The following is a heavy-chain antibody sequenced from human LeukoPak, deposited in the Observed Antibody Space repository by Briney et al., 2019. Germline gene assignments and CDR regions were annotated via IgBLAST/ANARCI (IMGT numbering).Heavy chain of an antibody. D-gene: IGHD5-12*01. CDR1: GFTFDDYD. Sequence: SLRLSCAASGFTFDDYDMHWVRQAPGKGLEWVSGISWSSDRIGYADSVKGRFTISRDNAKNSLYLQMNSLRPEDTALYYCTKARSGYAYYFDYWGQGTLVTVSS. V-gene: IGHV3-9*01. J-gene: IGHJ4*02. CDR2: ISWSSDRI. CDR3: TKARSGYAYYFDY.